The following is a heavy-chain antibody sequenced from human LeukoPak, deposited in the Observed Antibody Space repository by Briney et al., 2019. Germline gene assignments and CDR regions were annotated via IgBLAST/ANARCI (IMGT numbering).Heavy chain of an antibody. Sequence: SETLSLTCTVSGGSISSSSYYWGWIRQPPGKGLEWIGSIYYSGSTYYNPSLKSRVTISVDTSKNQFSLKLSSVTAADTAVYYCARDKGVYGDDSNWFDPWGQGTLVTVSS. CDR3: ARDKGVYGDDSNWFDP. CDR2: IYYSGST. V-gene: IGHV4-39*07. D-gene: IGHD4-17*01. J-gene: IGHJ5*02. CDR1: GGSISSSSYY.